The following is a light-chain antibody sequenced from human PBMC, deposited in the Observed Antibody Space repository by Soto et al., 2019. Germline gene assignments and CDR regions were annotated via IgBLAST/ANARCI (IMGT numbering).Light chain of an antibody. Sequence: NVLTQSPGTLSLAPGERATLSCRASQTVSGNYVAWYQQKPGQTPRLLIYGASSRATDIPDRFSGSGSGTDFTLTITRLEPEDFAVYHCQQYGDSPLTFGGGTKVEIK. CDR3: QQYGDSPLT. CDR2: GAS. V-gene: IGKV3-20*01. CDR1: QTVSGNY. J-gene: IGKJ4*01.